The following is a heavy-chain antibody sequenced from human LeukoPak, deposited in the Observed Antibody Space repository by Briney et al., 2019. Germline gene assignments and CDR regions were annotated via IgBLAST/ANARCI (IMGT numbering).Heavy chain of an antibody. D-gene: IGHD5-18*01. Sequence: LETLSLTCTVSGGSISSSSYYWGWIRQPPGKGLEWIGSIYYSGSTYYNPSLKSRVTISVDTSKNQFSLKLSSVTAADTAVYYCARAPGVPGTWIQLWLKGDFDYWGQGTLVTVSS. CDR1: GGSISSSSYY. J-gene: IGHJ4*02. V-gene: IGHV4-39*07. CDR3: ARAPGVPGTWIQLWLKGDFDY. CDR2: IYYSGST.